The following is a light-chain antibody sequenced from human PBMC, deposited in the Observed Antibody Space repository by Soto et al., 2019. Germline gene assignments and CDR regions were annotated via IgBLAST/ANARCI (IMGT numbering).Light chain of an antibody. CDR3: QHRSNWPRLT. CDR2: DAV. CDR1: QSVSSF. V-gene: IGKV3-11*01. J-gene: IGKJ4*01. Sequence: EIELTQSPATLSLSPGERATLSCRASQSVSSFLVWYQQKPGQAPRLLIYDAVNRVTGIPARFSGSGSETDFTLTISSLEPEDFAVYYCQHRSNWPRLTFGGGTKVDIK.